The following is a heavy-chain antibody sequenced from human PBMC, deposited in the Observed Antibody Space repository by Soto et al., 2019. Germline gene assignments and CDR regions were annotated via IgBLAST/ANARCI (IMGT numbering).Heavy chain of an antibody. CDR1: GGTFSSYA. J-gene: IGHJ5*02. D-gene: IGHD3-9*01. CDR2: IIPIFGTA. V-gene: IGHV1-69*13. CDR3: ARVSELSAYFNWFDP. Sequence: VASVKVSCKASGGTFSSYAISWVRQAPGQGLEWMGGIIPIFGTANYAQKFQGRVTITADESTSTAYMELSSLRSEDTAVYYCARVSELSAYFNWFDPWGQGTLVTVSS.